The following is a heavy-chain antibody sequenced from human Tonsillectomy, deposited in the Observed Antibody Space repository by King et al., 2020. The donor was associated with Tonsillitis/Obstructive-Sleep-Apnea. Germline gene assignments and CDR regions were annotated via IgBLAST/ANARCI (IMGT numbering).Heavy chain of an antibody. CDR2: ISWNRGNI. J-gene: IGHJ3*02. CDR1: GFTFDDYA. V-gene: IGHV3-9*01. CDR3: AKGIRSWSYPNDAFDI. Sequence: QLVQSGGGLVQPGRSLRLSCAASGFTFDDYAMHWVRQAPGKGLEWVSHISWNRGNIDYADSVKGRFTISRDNAKNSLYLQMNSLRAEDTALYYCAKGIRSWSYPNDAFDIWGQGTMVSVSS. D-gene: IGHD1-26*01.